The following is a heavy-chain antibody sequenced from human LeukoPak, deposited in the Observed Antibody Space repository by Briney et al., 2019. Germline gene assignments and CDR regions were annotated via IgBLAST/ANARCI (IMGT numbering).Heavy chain of an antibody. Sequence: SETLSLTCTVSGGSISSRDYYWTWIRQPPGKGLEWIGYIYYSGSTYYNTSLKSRVTISLDMSKNQFSLKLSSVTAADTAVYYCARGHYDSSGYYYEYFDYWGQGTLVTVSS. D-gene: IGHD3-22*01. CDR3: ARGHYDSSGYYYEYFDY. V-gene: IGHV4-30-4*08. CDR2: IYYSGST. J-gene: IGHJ4*02. CDR1: GGSISSRDYY.